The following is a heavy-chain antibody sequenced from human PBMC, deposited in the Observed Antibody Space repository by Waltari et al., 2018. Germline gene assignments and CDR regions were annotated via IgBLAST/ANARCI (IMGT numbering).Heavy chain of an antibody. Sequence: QLQLQESGPGLVKPSETLSLTCTVSGVSISSSSDYWGWIRQPPGKGLEWIANIYYTGTTHYNASLKSRVTISVDTSKNQFSLKMRSVTAADTAVYYCARLARYGDSGLDYWGQGTLVSVSS. D-gene: IGHD4-17*01. CDR2: IYYTGTT. CDR3: ARLARYGDSGLDY. V-gene: IGHV4-39*01. J-gene: IGHJ4*02. CDR1: GVSISSSSDY.